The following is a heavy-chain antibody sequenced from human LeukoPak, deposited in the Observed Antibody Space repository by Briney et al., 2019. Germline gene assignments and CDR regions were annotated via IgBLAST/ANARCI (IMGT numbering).Heavy chain of an antibody. J-gene: IGHJ1*01. V-gene: IGHV1-2*02. D-gene: IGHD3-22*01. CDR1: GYTFTDYY. Sequence: ASVKVSCKASGYTFTDYYIHWVRQAPGQGLEWMGWINPNSGGTNYAQKFQGRVTMTRDTSISTAYMELSRLRSDDTAVYYCARVVQSTDSSGLYLPEYFQHWGQGTLVTVSS. CDR2: INPNSGGT. CDR3: ARVVQSTDSSGLYLPEYFQH.